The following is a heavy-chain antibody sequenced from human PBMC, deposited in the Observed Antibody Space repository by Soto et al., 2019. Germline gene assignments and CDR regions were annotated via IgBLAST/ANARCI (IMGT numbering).Heavy chain of an antibody. CDR2: INPSGGST. Sequence: ASVKVSCKASGYTFTSYYMHWVRQAPGQGLEWMGIINPSGGSTSYAQKFQGGVTMTRDTSTSTVYMELSSLRSEDTAVYYCARGRFLEWLPPVGYYYYGMDVWGQGTTVTVSS. V-gene: IGHV1-46*01. CDR3: ARGRFLEWLPPVGYYYYGMDV. CDR1: GYTFTSYY. J-gene: IGHJ6*02. D-gene: IGHD3-3*01.